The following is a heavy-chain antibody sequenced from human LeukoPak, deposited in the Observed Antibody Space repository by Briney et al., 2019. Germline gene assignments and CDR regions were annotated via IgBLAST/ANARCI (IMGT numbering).Heavy chain of an antibody. V-gene: IGHV4-30-4*01. CDR2: IYYSGST. CDR1: GGSISSGDYY. J-gene: IGHJ4*02. D-gene: IGHD3-22*01. Sequence: SQTLSLTCTVSGGSISSGDYYWSWIRQPPGKGLEWIGYIYYSGSTYYNPSLKSRVIMSVDTSKNQFSLKLSSVTAADTAVYYCARTSHSSGPLGDYWGQGTLVTVSS. CDR3: ARTSHSSGPLGDY.